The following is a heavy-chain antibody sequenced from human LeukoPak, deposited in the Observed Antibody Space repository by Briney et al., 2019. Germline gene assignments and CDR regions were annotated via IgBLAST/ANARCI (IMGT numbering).Heavy chain of an antibody. J-gene: IGHJ4*02. V-gene: IGHV4-31*03. CDR1: GGSLSSGGYY. CDR2: IYYSGST. D-gene: IGHD4-23*01. CDR3: ARDLYGGNSPLGY. Sequence: SETLSLTCTVSGGSLSSGGYYWSWIRQHPGKGLEWIGYIYYSGSTYYNPSLKSRVTISVDTSKNQFPLKLSSVTAADTAVYYCARDLYGGNSPLGYWGQGTLVTVSS.